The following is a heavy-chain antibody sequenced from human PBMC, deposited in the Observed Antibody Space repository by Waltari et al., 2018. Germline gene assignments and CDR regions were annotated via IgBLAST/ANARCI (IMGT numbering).Heavy chain of an antibody. CDR3: AKGMIRYYGSGREHYYGMDV. V-gene: IGHV1-24*01. J-gene: IGHJ6*02. CDR1: GYTLTELS. CDR2: FDPEDGET. Sequence: QVQLVQSGAEVKKPGASVKVSCKVSGYTLTELSMHWVRQAPGKGLEWMGGFDPEDGETIYAQKFQGRVTMTEDTSTDTAYMELSSLRSEDTAVYYCAKGMIRYYGSGREHYYGMDVWGQGTTVTVSS. D-gene: IGHD3-10*01.